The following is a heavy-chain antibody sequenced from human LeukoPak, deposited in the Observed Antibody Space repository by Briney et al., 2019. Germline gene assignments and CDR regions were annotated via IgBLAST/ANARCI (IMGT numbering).Heavy chain of an antibody. V-gene: IGHV1-18*01. J-gene: IGHJ4*02. CDR1: GYTFTDYG. CDR2: IRVYNGDT. D-gene: IGHD1-1*01. Sequence: GASVKVSCKASGYTFTDYGLSWGRQAPGQGLEWMGWIRVYNGDTNYAQKFQGRLTVTTDPSTSTAYMELRSLRSDDTAAYYCARGGDNYMDFWGQGTLVTISS. CDR3: ARGGDNYMDF.